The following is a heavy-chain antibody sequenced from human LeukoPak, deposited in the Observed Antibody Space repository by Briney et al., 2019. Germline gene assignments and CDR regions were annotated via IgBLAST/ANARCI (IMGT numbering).Heavy chain of an antibody. CDR3: ANSRYDSSGYYGIIGY. CDR1: GFTFSSYW. D-gene: IGHD3-22*01. V-gene: IGHV3-7*01. J-gene: IGHJ4*02. CDR2: IKTDGSQI. Sequence: GGSLRLSCVASGFTFSSYWMTWVRQAPGKGLEWVANIKTDGSQIYYVDSVKGRFTISRDNAKNSLYLQMNSLRAEDTAVYYCANSRYDSSGYYGIIGYWGQGTLVTVSS.